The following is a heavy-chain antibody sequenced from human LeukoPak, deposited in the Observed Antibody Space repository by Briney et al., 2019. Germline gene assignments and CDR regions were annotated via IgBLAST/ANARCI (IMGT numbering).Heavy chain of an antibody. D-gene: IGHD2-15*01. CDR3: ARTLLYYYYYGMDV. V-gene: IGHV3-21*01. CDR1: GFTFSDYG. CDR2: ISSSSSYI. Sequence: PGGSLRLSCAASGFTFSDYGMHWVRQAPGKGLEWVSSISSSSSYIYYADSVKGRFTISRDNAKNSLYLQMNSLRAEDTAVYYCARTLLYYYYYGMDVWGQGTTVTVSS. J-gene: IGHJ6*02.